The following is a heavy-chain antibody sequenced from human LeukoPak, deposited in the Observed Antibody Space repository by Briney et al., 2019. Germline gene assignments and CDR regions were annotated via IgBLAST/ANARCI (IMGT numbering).Heavy chain of an antibody. CDR2: ISGSGGST. CDR3: ARALCIWGGDCHYFDY. CDR1: GFTFNNYA. V-gene: IGHV3-23*01. Sequence: GGSLRLSCVASGFTFNNYAISWVRQAPGKGLEWVSGISGSGGSTNYVDSVKGRFTISRDNSKNTLYLQMNSLRAEDTAVYYCARALCIWGGDCHYFDYWGQGTLVTVSS. D-gene: IGHD2-21*01. J-gene: IGHJ4*02.